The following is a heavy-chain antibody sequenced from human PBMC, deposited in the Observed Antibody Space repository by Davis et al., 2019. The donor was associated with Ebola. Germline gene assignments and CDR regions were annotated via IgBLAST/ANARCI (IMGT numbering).Heavy chain of an antibody. CDR2: IYYSGST. V-gene: IGHV4-59*01. CDR1: GGSFSGYY. Sequence: SETLSLTCAVYGGSFSGYYWSWIRQPPGKGLEWIGYIYYSGSTNYNPSLKSRVTISVDTSKNQFSLKLSSVTAADTAVYYCARGATTVVTPGVWFDPWGQGTLVTVSS. CDR3: ARGATTVVTPGVWFDP. D-gene: IGHD4-23*01. J-gene: IGHJ5*02.